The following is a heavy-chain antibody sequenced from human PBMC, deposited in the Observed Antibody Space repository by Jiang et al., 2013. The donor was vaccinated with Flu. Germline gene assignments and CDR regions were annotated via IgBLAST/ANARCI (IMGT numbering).Heavy chain of an antibody. J-gene: IGHJ6*02. V-gene: IGHV4-59*08. D-gene: IGHD3-3*01. Sequence: SGGSISSYYWSWIRQPPGKGLEWIGYIYYSGSTNYNPSLKSRVTISVDTSKNQFSLKLSSVTAADTAVYYCARLRRGFWSGYYKDYYYGMDVWGQGTTVTVSS. CDR2: IYYSGST. CDR3: ARLRRGFWSGYYKDYYYGMDV. CDR1: GGSISSYY.